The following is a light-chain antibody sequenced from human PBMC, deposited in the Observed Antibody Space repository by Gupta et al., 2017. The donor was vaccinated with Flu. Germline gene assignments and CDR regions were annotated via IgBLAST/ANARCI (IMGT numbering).Light chain of an antibody. CDR2: GAS. V-gene: IGKV1-39*01. CDR3: QQTNSTPYS. Sequence: DIQMTQSPSSLSASVGDRVTITCRASQSISTFLKWYQQRPGKAPKFLIYGASTLQSGVPSRFSGSGSGTDFTLTIHSLQPEDSATYYCQQTNSTPYSFGQGTQLEIK. J-gene: IGKJ2*03. CDR1: QSISTF.